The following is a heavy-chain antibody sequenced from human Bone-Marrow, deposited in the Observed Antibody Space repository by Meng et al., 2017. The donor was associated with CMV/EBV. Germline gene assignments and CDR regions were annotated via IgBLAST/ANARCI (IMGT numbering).Heavy chain of an antibody. CDR1: GFTFTTFW. CDR2: IKEDGSGQ. J-gene: IGHJ6*02. V-gene: IGHV3-7*01. CDR3: VRYANSHYGMDV. D-gene: IGHD2-21*01. Sequence: GGSLRLSCAASGFTFTTFWMTWVRQAPGKGLEWVANIKEDGSGQWYVDSVKGRFTISRDNAKQSVYLQMDSLRAEDTAVYYCVRYANSHYGMDVWGQGNTVNV.